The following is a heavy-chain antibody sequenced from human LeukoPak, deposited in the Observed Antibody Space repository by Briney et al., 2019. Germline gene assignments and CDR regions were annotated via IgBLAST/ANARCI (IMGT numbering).Heavy chain of an antibody. CDR3: ARLKITIFGVVISEVDY. Sequence: PSETLSLTCTVSGASISSYYWSWIRQPPGKGLEWIGYIYYSGSTNYNPSLKSRVTISVDTSKNQFSLKLSSVTAADTAVYYCARLKITIFGVVISEVDYWGQGTLVTVSS. CDR2: IYYSGST. CDR1: GASISSYY. D-gene: IGHD3-3*01. J-gene: IGHJ4*02. V-gene: IGHV4-59*01.